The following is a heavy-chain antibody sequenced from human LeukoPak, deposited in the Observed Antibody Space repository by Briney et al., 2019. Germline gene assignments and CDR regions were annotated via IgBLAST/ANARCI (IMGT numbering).Heavy chain of an antibody. J-gene: IGHJ3*02. CDR1: GGSISSDSYH. V-gene: IGHV4-39*07. Sequence: PSETLSLTCTVSGGSISSDSYHWAWIRQPPGKGLEWIASIYYSGSTYYNPSLKSRVTISVDTSRNQFSLKLSSVTAADTAVYYCARDLGYCSGGSCYSDAFDIWGQGTMVTVSS. D-gene: IGHD2-15*01. CDR3: ARDLGYCSGGSCYSDAFDI. CDR2: IYYSGST.